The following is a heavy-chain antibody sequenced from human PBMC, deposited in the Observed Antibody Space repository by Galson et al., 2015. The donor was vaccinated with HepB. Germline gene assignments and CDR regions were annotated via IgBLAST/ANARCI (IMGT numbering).Heavy chain of an antibody. CDR2: IIPILGIA. V-gene: IGHV1-69*04. J-gene: IGHJ6*02. D-gene: IGHD3-10*01. Sequence: SVKVSCKASGGTFSSYTISWVRQAPGQGLEWMGRIIPILGIANYAQKFQGRVTITADKSTSTAYMELSSLRSEDTAVYYCARDFRDLTNSDYYYGMDVWGQGTTVTVSS. CDR3: ARDFRDLTNSDYYYGMDV. CDR1: GGTFSSYT.